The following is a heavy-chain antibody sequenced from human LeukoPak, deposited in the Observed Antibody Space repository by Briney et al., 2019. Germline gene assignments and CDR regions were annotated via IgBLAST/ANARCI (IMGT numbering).Heavy chain of an antibody. CDR1: GFTFGSYS. J-gene: IGHJ1*01. D-gene: IGHD3-10*01. Sequence: SCKASGFTFGSYSMNWVRHAPGKGLEWVSYIGHTGSITDYADSVKGRFTVSRDNAKNSLYLQMNTLRAEDTAVYYCVRDGAVVTSGSYPWRYFQYWGLGTLVTVSS. V-gene: IGHV3-48*04. CDR3: VRDGAVVTSGSYPWRYFQY. CDR2: IGHTGSIT.